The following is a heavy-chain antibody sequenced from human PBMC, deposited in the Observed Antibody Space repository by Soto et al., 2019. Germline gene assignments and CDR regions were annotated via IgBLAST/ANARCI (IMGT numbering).Heavy chain of an antibody. Sequence: QVQLVQSGAEVKKPGASVKVSCKASGYTFTSYGISWVRQAPGQGPEWMGRISTYNGNTNYVQKLQGRVTMTTDTSTNTAYMELRSLRYDDTAVYYWARDPGYSTTWHQAFDIWGQGTMVTVSS. J-gene: IGHJ3*02. V-gene: IGHV1-18*01. CDR2: ISTYNGNT. D-gene: IGHD6-13*01. CDR1: GYTFTSYG. CDR3: ARDPGYSTTWHQAFDI.